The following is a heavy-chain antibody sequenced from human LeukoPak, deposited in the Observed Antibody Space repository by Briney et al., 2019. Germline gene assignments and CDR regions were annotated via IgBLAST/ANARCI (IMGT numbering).Heavy chain of an antibody. Sequence: GGSLRLSCEASEFTVSGNYMSWVRQAPGKGLEWVSVIFSYGSTYYADSVKGRFTVSRDYSKNTLYLQTNSLRAEDTAVYYCARDRSGDVWGQGTMVTVSS. CDR2: IFSYGST. J-gene: IGHJ3*01. CDR1: EFTVSGNY. V-gene: IGHV3-53*01. CDR3: ARDRSGDV.